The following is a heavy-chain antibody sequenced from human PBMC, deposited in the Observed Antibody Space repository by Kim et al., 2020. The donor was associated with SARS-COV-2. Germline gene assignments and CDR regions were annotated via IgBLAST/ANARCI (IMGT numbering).Heavy chain of an antibody. Sequence: ASVKVSCKASGYTFTSYGISWVRQAPGQGLEWMGWISAYNGNTNYAQKLQGRVTMTTDTSTSTAYMGLRSLRSDDTAVYYCARTFITIFGVVIRFDPWGQGALVTVSS. V-gene: IGHV1-18*01. CDR1: GYTFTSYG. CDR3: ARTFITIFGVVIRFDP. CDR2: ISAYNGNT. J-gene: IGHJ5*02. D-gene: IGHD3-3*01.